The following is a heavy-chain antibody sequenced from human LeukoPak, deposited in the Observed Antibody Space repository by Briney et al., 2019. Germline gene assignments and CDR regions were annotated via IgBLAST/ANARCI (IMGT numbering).Heavy chain of an antibody. CDR2: ISGSSSTI. Sequence: GGSLRLSCAAASGFTFSSYSMSWVRQAPGKGLGWVSYISGSSSTISYADSVKGRFTISRDNAKNSLYLQMDSLRAEDTAVYYCANVWFGELFGPSDYWGQGTLVTVSS. J-gene: IGHJ4*02. CDR3: ANVWFGELFGPSDY. D-gene: IGHD3-10*01. V-gene: IGHV3-48*04. CDR1: GFTFSSYS.